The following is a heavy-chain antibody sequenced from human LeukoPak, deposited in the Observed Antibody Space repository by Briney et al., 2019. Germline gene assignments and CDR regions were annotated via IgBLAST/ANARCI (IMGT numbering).Heavy chain of an antibody. CDR3: ARGGSGSGYLYYVDY. J-gene: IGHJ4*02. CDR1: GGTFSSYA. V-gene: IGHV1-2*06. D-gene: IGHD3-10*01. CDR2: FNSNSGGT. Sequence: ASVKVSCKASGGTFSSYAISWVRQAPGQGLEWMGRFNSNSGGTSYAQNFQGRVTMTSDTSISTAYMELSGLTSDDTAVYYCARGGSGSGYLYYVDYWGQGTLVSVSS.